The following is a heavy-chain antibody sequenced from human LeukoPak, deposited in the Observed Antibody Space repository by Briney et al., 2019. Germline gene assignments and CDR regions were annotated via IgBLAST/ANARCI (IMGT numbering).Heavy chain of an antibody. D-gene: IGHD2/OR15-2a*01. CDR2: ISYDGSHK. Sequence: GGSLRLSCAASGFTFSSDGMHWVRQALGKGLEWVAVISYDGSHKYYADFVKGRFTISRDNSKNTLYLQMNSLRAEDTAVYYCATASRLSYDTLDIWGQGTVVTVSS. V-gene: IGHV3-30*03. CDR3: ATASRLSYDTLDI. CDR1: GFTFSSDG. J-gene: IGHJ3*02.